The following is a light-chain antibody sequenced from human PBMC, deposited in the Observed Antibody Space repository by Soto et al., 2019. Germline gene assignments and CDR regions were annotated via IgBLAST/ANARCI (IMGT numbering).Light chain of an antibody. V-gene: IGKV1-5*01. J-gene: IGKJ2*01. CDR2: DVS. CDR1: QSLTRR. CDR3: QQYKDYPDT. Sequence: DIQMTQSPATLSASIGDSVTITCRASQSLTRRLAWYQQKHGRPPKLLIYDVSILESGVPSRFSGSESGTDCTLTISSLRHDDFATFYCQQYKDYPDTFGQGT.